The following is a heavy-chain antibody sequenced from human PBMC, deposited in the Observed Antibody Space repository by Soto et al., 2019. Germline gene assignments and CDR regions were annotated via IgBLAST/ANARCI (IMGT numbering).Heavy chain of an antibody. Sequence: SVKVSCKASGGTFSSYAISWVRQAPGQGLEWMGGIIPIFGTANYAQKFQGRVTITADESTSTAYMELSSLRSEDTAVYYCARGALYCSSTSCLRDYYYGMDVWGQRTTVTVSS. CDR2: IIPIFGTA. CDR3: ARGALYCSSTSCLRDYYYGMDV. D-gene: IGHD2-2*01. V-gene: IGHV1-69*13. CDR1: GGTFSSYA. J-gene: IGHJ6*02.